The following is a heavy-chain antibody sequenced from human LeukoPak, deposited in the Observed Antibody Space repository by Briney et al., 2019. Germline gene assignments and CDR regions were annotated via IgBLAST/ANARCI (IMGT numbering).Heavy chain of an antibody. Sequence: GGSLRLSCTASGLTFSRYYMNWVRQAPGQGLEWVSTISGPGGSTYYADSVKGRFTISRDNSKNTLYLQMNSLRAEDTALYYCAKEDDYSNNFFYAMDVWGQGTTVTVSS. J-gene: IGHJ6*02. D-gene: IGHD4-4*01. V-gene: IGHV3-23*01. CDR1: GLTFSRYY. CDR3: AKEDDYSNNFFYAMDV. CDR2: ISGPGGST.